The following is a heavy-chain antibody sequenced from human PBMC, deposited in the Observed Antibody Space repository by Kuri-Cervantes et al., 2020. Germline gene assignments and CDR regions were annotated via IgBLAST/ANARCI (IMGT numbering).Heavy chain of an antibody. J-gene: IGHJ4*02. CDR3: ARTGVYSGYAIWG. CDR1: GGSISSYY. D-gene: IGHD5-12*01. CDR2: IYTSGST. Sequence: GSLRLSCTVSGGSISSYYWSWIRQPAGKGLEWIGRIYTSGSTNYNPSLKSRVTISVDTSKNQFSLKLSSVTAADTAVYYCARTGVYSGYAIWGWSQGTLVTVSS. V-gene: IGHV4-4*07.